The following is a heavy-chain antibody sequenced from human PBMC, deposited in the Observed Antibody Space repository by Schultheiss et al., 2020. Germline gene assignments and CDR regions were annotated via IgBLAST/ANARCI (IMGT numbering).Heavy chain of an antibody. CDR3: TTLVVPAATIFGSFDY. CDR1: GGSFSGYY. J-gene: IGHJ4*02. Sequence: SETLSLTCAVYGGSFSGYYWSWIRQPPGKGLEWIGEINHSGSTNYNPSLKSRVTISVDTSKNQFSLKLSSVTAADTAVYYCTTLVVPAATIFGSFDYWGQGTLVTVSS. V-gene: IGHV4-34*03. CDR2: INHSGST. D-gene: IGHD2-2*01.